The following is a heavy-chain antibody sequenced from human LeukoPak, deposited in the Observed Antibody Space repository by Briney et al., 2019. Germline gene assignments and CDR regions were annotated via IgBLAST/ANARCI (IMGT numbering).Heavy chain of an antibody. CDR2: ISSSGSTI. CDR3: ARARIAAAGTWNY. J-gene: IGHJ4*02. CDR1: GFTFSSYW. D-gene: IGHD6-13*01. V-gene: IGHV3-48*04. Sequence: PGGSLRLSCAASGFTFSSYWMSWVRQAPGKGLEWVSYISSSGSTIYYADSVKGRFTISRDNAKNSLYLQMNSLRAEDTAVYYCARARIAAAGTWNYWGQGTLVTVSS.